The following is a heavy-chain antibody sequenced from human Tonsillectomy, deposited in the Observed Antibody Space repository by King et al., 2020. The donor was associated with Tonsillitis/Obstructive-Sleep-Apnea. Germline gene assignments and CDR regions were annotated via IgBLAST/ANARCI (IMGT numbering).Heavy chain of an antibody. D-gene: IGHD6-13*01. J-gene: IGHJ4*02. Sequence: QLQLQESGPGLVKPSETLSLTCSVSGGSISSSTYYWGWIRQPPGKGLEWIGSIYYSGSTYYNPSLKSRVTISVDTSKNQFSLKLSSVTAADTAVYYCATEGDYSSTNYFDYWGQGTLVTVS. CDR2: IYYSGST. CDR1: GGSISSSTYY. CDR3: ATEGDYSSTNYFDY. V-gene: IGHV4-39*02.